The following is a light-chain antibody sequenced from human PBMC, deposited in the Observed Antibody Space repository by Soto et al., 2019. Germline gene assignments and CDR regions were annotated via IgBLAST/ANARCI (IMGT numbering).Light chain of an antibody. V-gene: IGKV3-20*01. Sequence: EIVLTQSTGTLSLSPGERATLSCRASQSVSSSYLAWYQQKPGQAPRLLIYGASSRATGIPDRFSGSGSGTDFTLTISRLEPVDFAVYYCQQYGSSPRTFGQGTKLEIK. CDR3: QQYGSSPRT. CDR1: QSVSSSY. J-gene: IGKJ2*01. CDR2: GAS.